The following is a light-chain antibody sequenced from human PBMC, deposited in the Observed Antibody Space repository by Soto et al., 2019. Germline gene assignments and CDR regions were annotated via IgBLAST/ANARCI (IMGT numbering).Light chain of an antibody. CDR2: DVT. CDR1: NSDVGGYDY. V-gene: IGLV2-11*01. Sequence: QSALTQPRSVSGSPGQAVTFSCTGTNSDVGGYDYVSWYQRLPGEAPKLIIYDVTKRPSGVPNRFSGSKSGNTASLTISGLQAEDEADYFCSSFAGSYTHVFGSGTKLTVL. CDR3: SSFAGSYTHV. J-gene: IGLJ1*01.